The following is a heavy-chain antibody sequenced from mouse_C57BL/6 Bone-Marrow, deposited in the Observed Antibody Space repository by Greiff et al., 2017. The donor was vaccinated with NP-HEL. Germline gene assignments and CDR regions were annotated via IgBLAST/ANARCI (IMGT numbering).Heavy chain of an antibody. CDR2: IHPNSGST. V-gene: IGHV1-64*01. D-gene: IGHD2-1*01. CDR1: GYTFTSYW. CDR3: AGGNFLYYAMDY. Sequence: QVQLKQPGAELVKPGASVKLSCKASGYTFTSYWMHWVKQRPGQGLEWIGMIHPNSGSTNYNEKFKSKATLTVDKSSSTAYMQLSSLTSEDSAVYYCAGGNFLYYAMDYWGQGTSVTVSS. J-gene: IGHJ4*01.